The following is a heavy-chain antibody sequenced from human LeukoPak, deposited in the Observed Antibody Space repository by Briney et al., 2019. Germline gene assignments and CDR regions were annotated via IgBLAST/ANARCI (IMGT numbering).Heavy chain of an antibody. CDR3: AKGPLIEVAGTTWDY. D-gene: IGHD6-19*01. V-gene: IGHV3-23*01. J-gene: IGHJ4*02. CDR2: ISGSCGST. CDR1: GFTFSSYA. Sequence: GESLRLSCAASGFTFSSYAMGWVRQFPGKGLEWVSAISGSCGSTYYADSVKGRFTISRANSTNTLHLQMNSLTAAATAVYYCAKGPLIEVAGTTWDYWGQGTLVTVSS.